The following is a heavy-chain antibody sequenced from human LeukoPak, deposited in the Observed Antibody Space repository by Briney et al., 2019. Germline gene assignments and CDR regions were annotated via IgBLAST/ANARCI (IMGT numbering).Heavy chain of an antibody. V-gene: IGHV3-21*01. D-gene: IGHD2-8*01. Sequence: GGSLRLSCAASGFTFSSYSMNWVRQAPGKGLEWVSFISTSSIYIYYADSVKGRFRISRDNSKNILYLQMNSLRAEDTAVYYCAKDRCSNGIGCYYYYMDVWGQGTLVTVPS. J-gene: IGHJ4*02. CDR2: ISTSSIYI. CDR3: AKDRCSNGIGCYYYYMDV. CDR1: GFTFSSYS.